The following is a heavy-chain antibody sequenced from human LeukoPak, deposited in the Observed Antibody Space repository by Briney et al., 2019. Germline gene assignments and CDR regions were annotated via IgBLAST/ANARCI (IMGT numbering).Heavy chain of an antibody. D-gene: IGHD3-22*01. J-gene: IGHJ4*02. CDR3: ASIPTYYYDSSGSAVDY. CDR2: ISSSSSYT. Sequence: GGSLRLSCAASGFTFSDYDMSWIRQAPGKGLEWVSYISSSSSYTNYADSVKGRFTISRDNAKNSLYLQMNSLRAEDTAVYYCASIPTYYYDSSGSAVDYWGQGTLVTVSS. V-gene: IGHV3-11*03. CDR1: GFTFSDYD.